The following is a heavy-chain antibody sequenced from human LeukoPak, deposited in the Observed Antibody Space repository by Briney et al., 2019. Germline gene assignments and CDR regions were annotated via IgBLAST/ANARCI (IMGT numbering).Heavy chain of an antibody. D-gene: IGHD3-22*01. CDR3: ARDFWGYYYDSSGYYPPFDY. CDR1: GFTFSSYS. V-gene: IGHV3-21*01. Sequence: GGSLRLSCAASGFTFSSYSMNWVRQAPGKGLEWVSSISSSSSYIYYADSVKGRFTISRDNAKNSLYLQMNSLRAEDTAVYYCARDFWGYYYDSSGYYPPFDYWGQGTLVTVSS. CDR2: ISSSSSYI. J-gene: IGHJ4*02.